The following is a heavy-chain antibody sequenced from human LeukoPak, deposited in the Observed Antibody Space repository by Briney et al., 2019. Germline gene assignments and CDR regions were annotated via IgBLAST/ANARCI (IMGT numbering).Heavy chain of an antibody. CDR2: ISSSSSYI. CDR3: ARARGLRYFTDY. J-gene: IGHJ4*02. D-gene: IGHD3-9*01. V-gene: IGHV3-21*01. CDR1: GFTFSSYS. Sequence: GGSLRLSCAASGFTFSSYSMNWVLQAPGKGLEWVSSISSSSSYIYYADSVKGRFAISRDNAKNSLYLQMNSLRAEDTAVYYCARARGLRYFTDYWGQGTLVTVSS.